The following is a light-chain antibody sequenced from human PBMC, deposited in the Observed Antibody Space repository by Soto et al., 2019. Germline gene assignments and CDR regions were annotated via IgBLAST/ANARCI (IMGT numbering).Light chain of an antibody. V-gene: IGLV1-40*01. J-gene: IGLJ1*01. Sequence: QSVLTQPPSVSGAPGQRVTISCTGSSSNIGAHYDVHWYQQLPGTAPKLLIYGNSNRPSGVPDRFSGSKSGASASLAITGLQAEDEPDYYCQSYDSSLSAYVFGAGTKLTVL. CDR1: SSNIGAHYD. CDR2: GNS. CDR3: QSYDSSLSAYV.